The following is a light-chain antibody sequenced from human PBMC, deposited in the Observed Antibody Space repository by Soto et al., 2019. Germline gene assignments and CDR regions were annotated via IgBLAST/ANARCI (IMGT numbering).Light chain of an antibody. V-gene: IGLV2-14*01. Sequence: QSVLTQPASVSGTPGQSITISCTGSHSDVCIYDFVPWYQHHPGRAPKLIVSEVSHPPSGVANRFSGSKSGNTASLTISGLQSEDESDYYCISYTSDDVPYGFGTGTKLTVL. CDR1: HSDVCIYDF. J-gene: IGLJ1*01. CDR3: ISYTSDDVPYG. CDR2: EVS.